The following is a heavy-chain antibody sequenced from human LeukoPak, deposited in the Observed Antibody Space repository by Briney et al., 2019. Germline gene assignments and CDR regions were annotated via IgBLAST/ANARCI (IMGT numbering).Heavy chain of an antibody. D-gene: IGHD3-22*01. J-gene: IGHJ4*02. Sequence: WASVKVSCKASGYTFTTYGISWVRQAPGQGLEWMGWISAYNGKTNYAQNLQGRVTMTTDTSTSTAYMELRSLRSGDTAVYYCARDGKYESSVYYSPNFDYWGQGTLVTVSS. V-gene: IGHV1-18*01. CDR3: ARDGKYESSVYYSPNFDY. CDR1: GYTFTTYG. CDR2: ISAYNGKT.